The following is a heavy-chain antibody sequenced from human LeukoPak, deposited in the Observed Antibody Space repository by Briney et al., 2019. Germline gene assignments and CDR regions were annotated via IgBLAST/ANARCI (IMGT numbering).Heavy chain of an antibody. J-gene: IGHJ4*02. CDR2: ISSSSNTI. CDR3: ARGYSYDFDY. D-gene: IGHD5-18*01. CDR1: GFTFSGYA. Sequence: GGSLRLSCTASGFTFSGYAMNWVRQAPGKGPEWLSYISSSSNTIYYADSVKGRFTISRDNAKNSLYLQMNSLRAEDTAVYYCARGYSYDFDYWGQGTLVTVSS. V-gene: IGHV3-48*01.